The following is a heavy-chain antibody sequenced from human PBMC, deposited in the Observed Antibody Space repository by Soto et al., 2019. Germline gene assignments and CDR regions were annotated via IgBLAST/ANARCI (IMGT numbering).Heavy chain of an antibody. CDR3: ARIVAVSGHYYYSFIDV. J-gene: IGHJ6*03. CDR2: FFSSDVR. V-gene: IGHV2-26*01. CDR1: GFSLRETRLG. D-gene: IGHD2-8*02. Sequence: QVTLQESGPVLVKPTEPLTLTCTVSGFSLRETRLGVTWIRQPPGKALEWLASFFSSDVRSYITSLKNRLTVSPDASKSQVVLTMTNMDPADTATYYCARIVAVSGHYYYSFIDVWGKGTTVTVSS.